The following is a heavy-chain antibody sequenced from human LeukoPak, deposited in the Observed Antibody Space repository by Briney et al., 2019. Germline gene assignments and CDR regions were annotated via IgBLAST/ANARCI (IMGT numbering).Heavy chain of an antibody. CDR1: GFTFSRFN. CDR3: ARGNYYDSSGPGGY. V-gene: IGHV3-74*01. J-gene: IGHJ4*02. CDR2: INSDGRST. D-gene: IGHD3-22*01. Sequence: GKAQRLSCVASGFTFSRFNMHWVRQAPGKGLVWISRINSDGRSTSYVDSVAGRFTISRDNAKNTLYLQMNSLRTEDTAVYYCARGNYYDSSGPGGYWGQGTLVIVSS.